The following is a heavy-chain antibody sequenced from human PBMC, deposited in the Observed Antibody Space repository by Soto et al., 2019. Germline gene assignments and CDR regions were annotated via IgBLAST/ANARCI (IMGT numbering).Heavy chain of an antibody. Sequence: GGSLRLSCAASGFTFSTYAMSWVRQAPGKGLEWISAIIGSGGSTYYADSVKGRFTISRDGSKSTLYLQMNSVRVEDTAVYYCAKTFAWGSSDWGLFACWGQGTLVPVSS. CDR1: GFTFSTYA. CDR3: AKTFAWGSSDWGLFAC. V-gene: IGHV3-23*01. D-gene: IGHD6-19*01. J-gene: IGHJ4*02. CDR2: IIGSGGST.